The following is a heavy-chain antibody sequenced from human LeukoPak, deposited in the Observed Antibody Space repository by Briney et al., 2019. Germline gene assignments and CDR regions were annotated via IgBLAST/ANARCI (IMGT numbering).Heavy chain of an antibody. D-gene: IGHD5-18*01. Sequence: GGSLRLSCAASGFTFDDYAMHWVHHAPGKGLEWVSLISGDGGSTYYADSVKGRFTISRDNSKNSLYLQMSSLRTEDTALYYCAKDIGGYSYGSFDYWGQGTLVTVSS. V-gene: IGHV3-43*02. CDR2: ISGDGGST. CDR3: AKDIGGYSYGSFDY. J-gene: IGHJ4*02. CDR1: GFTFDDYA.